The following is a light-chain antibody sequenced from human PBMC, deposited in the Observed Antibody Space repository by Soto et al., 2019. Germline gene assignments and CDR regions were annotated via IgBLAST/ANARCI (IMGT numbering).Light chain of an antibody. J-gene: IGKJ2*01. CDR1: QDITNY. Sequence: QLTQSPSSLSASIGDRVTITCRASQDITNYLVWYQQQPGKAPKLLVYSASTLHSGVPTRFSGSGSGTEFILTIGRLQPEDFATYYCHHLAGTFGQGTKLEMK. CDR2: SAS. V-gene: IGKV1-9*01. CDR3: HHLAGT.